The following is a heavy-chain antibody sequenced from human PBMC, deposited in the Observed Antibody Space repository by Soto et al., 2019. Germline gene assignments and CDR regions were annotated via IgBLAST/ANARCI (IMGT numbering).Heavy chain of an antibody. V-gene: IGHV3-23*01. CDR1: GFTFSTYA. CDR3: ARTDKFNSQSSGWASRFDY. J-gene: IGHJ4*02. D-gene: IGHD6-19*01. CDR2: VTSGGGT. Sequence: EVQLLESGGDLVQPGGSLRLFCAASGFTFSTYAMTWVRQAPGKGLEWVSTVTSGGGTFYVDTVKGRFTISRDNSKSTLYLQMNSLRAEDTAIYYCARTDKFNSQSSGWASRFDYWGQGALVTVAS.